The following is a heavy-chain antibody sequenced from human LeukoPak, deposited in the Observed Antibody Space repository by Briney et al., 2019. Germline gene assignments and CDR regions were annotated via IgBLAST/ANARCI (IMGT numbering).Heavy chain of an antibody. J-gene: IGHJ3*01. CDR2: INGGGDDT. D-gene: IGHD2-2*01. V-gene: IGHV3-23*01. Sequence: GGSLRLSCAASGFTIGGFAMTWVRQAPGKGLEWVSAINGGGDDTEYADSVKGRFTISRVNSKNTLYLQMNSLKPEDTAVYYCARCTASCYANAFDVWGQGTLVTVSS. CDR3: ARCTASCYANAFDV. CDR1: GFTIGGFA.